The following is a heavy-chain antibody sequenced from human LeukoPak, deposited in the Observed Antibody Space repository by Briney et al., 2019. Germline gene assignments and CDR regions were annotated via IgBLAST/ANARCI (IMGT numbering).Heavy chain of an antibody. Sequence: SQTLSLTCTVSGGSISSSSYYWGWIRQPPGKGLEWIESIYYSGSTYYNPSLKSRVTISVDTSKNQFSLKLSSVTAADTAVYYCARIKKSGSYSYYFDYWGQGTLVTVSS. CDR3: ARIKKSGSYSYYFDY. CDR2: IYYSGST. D-gene: IGHD1-26*01. J-gene: IGHJ4*02. CDR1: GGSISSSSYY. V-gene: IGHV4-39*01.